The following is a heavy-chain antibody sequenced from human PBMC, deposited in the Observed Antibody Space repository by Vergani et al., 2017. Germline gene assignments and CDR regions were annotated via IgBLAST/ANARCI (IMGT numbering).Heavy chain of an antibody. CDR1: GFTFSSYA. V-gene: IGHV3-23*01. CDR2: ISGSGGST. Sequence: EVQLLESGGGLVQPGGSLRLSCAASGFTFSSYAMSWVRQAPGKGLEWVSAISGSGGSTYYADSVKGRFTISRDNSKNTLYLQRNSLRAEDTAVYYCAKDPPGPDYYDFWSGYDSPDAFDIWGQGTMVTVSS. J-gene: IGHJ3*02. CDR3: AKDPPGPDYYDFWSGYDSPDAFDI. D-gene: IGHD3-3*01.